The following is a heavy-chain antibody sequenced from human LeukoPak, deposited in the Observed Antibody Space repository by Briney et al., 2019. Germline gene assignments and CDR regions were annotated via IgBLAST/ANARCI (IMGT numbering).Heavy chain of an antibody. CDR3: ARDQNFYGSGRGFDP. J-gene: IGHJ5*02. CDR2: ISYDGSNK. V-gene: IGHV3-30-3*01. Sequence: GGSLRLSCAASGFTFSSYAMHWVRQAPGKGLEWVAVISYDGSNKYYADSVKGRFTISRDNSKNTLYVQMNSLRAEDTAIYYCARDQNFYGSGRGFDPWGQGTLVTVSS. CDR1: GFTFSSYA. D-gene: IGHD3-10*01.